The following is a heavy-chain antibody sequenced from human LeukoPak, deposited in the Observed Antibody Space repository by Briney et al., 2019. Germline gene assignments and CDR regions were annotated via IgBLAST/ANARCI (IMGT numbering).Heavy chain of an antibody. D-gene: IGHD2-15*01. Sequence: GASVKVSCKASGYTFTSYYMHWVRQAPGQGLEWMGWINPNSGGTNYAQKFQGRATMTRDMSTSTVYMELSSLRSEDTAVYYCARRRAATGWADIFDYWGQGTLVTVSS. CDR2: INPNSGGT. V-gene: IGHV1-46*01. J-gene: IGHJ4*02. CDR3: ARRRAATGWADIFDY. CDR1: GYTFTSYY.